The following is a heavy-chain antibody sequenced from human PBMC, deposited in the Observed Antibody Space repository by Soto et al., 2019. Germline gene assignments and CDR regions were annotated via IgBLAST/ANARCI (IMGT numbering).Heavy chain of an antibody. CDR1: GGSISSGDYY. V-gene: IGHV4-31*03. J-gene: IGHJ6*02. D-gene: IGHD2-2*01. Sequence: PSETLSLTCIVSGGSISSGDYYWSWIRQHPGKGLEWIGYIYYSGSTYYNPSLKSRVTISVDTSKNQFSLKLNSVTAADTAVYYCARDRCSSASCYANYYFGMDVWGQGTPVTVSS. CDR3: ARDRCSSASCYANYYFGMDV. CDR2: IYYSGST.